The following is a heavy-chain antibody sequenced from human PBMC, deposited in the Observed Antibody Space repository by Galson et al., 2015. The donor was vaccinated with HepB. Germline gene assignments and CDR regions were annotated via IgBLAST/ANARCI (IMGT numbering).Heavy chain of an antibody. D-gene: IGHD3-9*01. CDR2: ISAYNGNT. J-gene: IGHJ4*02. CDR3: ARDPRYFDWSAPQDY. CDR1: GYTFTSYG. Sequence: SVKVSCKASGYTFTSYGISWVRQAPGQGLEWMGWISAYNGNTNYAQKLQGRVTITTDTSTSTAYMELRSLRSDDTAVYYCARDPRYFDWSAPQDYWGQGTLVTVSS. V-gene: IGHV1-18*01.